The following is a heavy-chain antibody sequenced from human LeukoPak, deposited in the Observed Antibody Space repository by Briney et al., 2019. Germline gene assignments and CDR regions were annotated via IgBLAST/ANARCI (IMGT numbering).Heavy chain of an antibody. CDR1: GGSISSSSYY. Sequence: SETLSLTCTVSGGSISSSSYYWGWIRQPPGKGLEWIGSIYYRGSTYYNPSLKSRVTISVDTSKNQFFLKLSSVTAADTAVYYCARSFLTGYHPPTHWFDPWGQGTLVTVSS. D-gene: IGHD3-9*01. V-gene: IGHV4-39*07. J-gene: IGHJ5*02. CDR3: ARSFLTGYHPPTHWFDP. CDR2: IYYRGST.